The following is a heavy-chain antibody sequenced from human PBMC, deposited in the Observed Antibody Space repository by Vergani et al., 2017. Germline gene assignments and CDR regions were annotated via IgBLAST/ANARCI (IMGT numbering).Heavy chain of an antibody. CDR2: INSDGSST. V-gene: IGHV3-74*01. CDR1: GCTFSSYS. D-gene: IGHD2-2*01. CDR3: AKVLLCVRLKEYALDV. Sequence: EVQLVESGGGLVKPGWSLRLSCAASGCTFSSYSMHWVRQAPGKGLVWVSRINSDGSSTSYADSVKGRFTISRDNAKNTLYLKMNSLGAEDTAVYYCAKVLLCVRLKEYALDVWGQGTMVTVSS. J-gene: IGHJ3*01.